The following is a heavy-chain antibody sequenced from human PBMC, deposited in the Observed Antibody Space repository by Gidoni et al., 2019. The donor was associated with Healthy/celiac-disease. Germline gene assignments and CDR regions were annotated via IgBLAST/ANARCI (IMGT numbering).Heavy chain of an antibody. CDR3: ARAQLGAWPLFDY. V-gene: IGHV1-2*02. Sequence: VQLVQSGAEVKKPGASVKVSCKASGYTFTGYYMHWVRQAPGQGLEWMGWINPNSGGTNYAQKFQGRVTMTRDTSISTAYMELSRLRSADTAVYYCARAQLGAWPLFDYWGQGTLVTVSS. J-gene: IGHJ4*02. D-gene: IGHD7-27*01. CDR2: INPNSGGT. CDR1: GYTFTGYY.